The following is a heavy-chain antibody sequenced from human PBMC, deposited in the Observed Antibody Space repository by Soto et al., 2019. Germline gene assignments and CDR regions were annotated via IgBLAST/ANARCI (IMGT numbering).Heavy chain of an antibody. Sequence: SETLSLTCAVYGGSFSGYYWSWIRQPPGKGLEWIGEINHSGSTNYNPSLKSRVTISVDTSKNQFSLKLSSVTAADTAVYYCASAVGYCSSTSCYWTPRYYFDYWGQGTLVTVSS. CDR2: INHSGST. V-gene: IGHV4-34*01. CDR3: ASAVGYCSSTSCYWTPRYYFDY. J-gene: IGHJ4*02. CDR1: GGSFSGYY. D-gene: IGHD2-2*01.